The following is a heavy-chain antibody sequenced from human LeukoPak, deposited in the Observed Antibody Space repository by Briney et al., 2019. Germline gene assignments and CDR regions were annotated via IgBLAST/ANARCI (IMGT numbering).Heavy chain of an antibody. D-gene: IGHD3-10*01. Sequence: PSETLSLTCTVSGGSISSYYWSWIRQPPGKGLEWLGYIFYSGSTNSNPSLMSRVTISVDTSKNQFSLKLNSVTAADTAVYYCARVASGSGRIDIWGRGTLIIVSS. V-gene: IGHV4-59*08. CDR1: GGSISSYY. CDR2: IFYSGST. CDR3: ARVASGSGRIDI. J-gene: IGHJ4*02.